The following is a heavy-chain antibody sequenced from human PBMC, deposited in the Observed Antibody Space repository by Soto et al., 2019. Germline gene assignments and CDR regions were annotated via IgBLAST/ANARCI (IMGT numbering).Heavy chain of an antibody. CDR2: INGVGTKT. CDR3: ASDGGRFGEHDYSDF. D-gene: IGHD3-16*01. V-gene: IGHV3-23*01. J-gene: IGHJ4*02. Sequence: VHLLESGGDLVQPGGSLRLSCAASGFTFNTYAMSWVRQAPGKGLEWISSINGVGTKTYYTDSVKGRFTISSDTSENTVYLPLSSLRAEDTATYYCASDGGRFGEHDYSDFWGQGTLVIVSS. CDR1: GFTFNTYA.